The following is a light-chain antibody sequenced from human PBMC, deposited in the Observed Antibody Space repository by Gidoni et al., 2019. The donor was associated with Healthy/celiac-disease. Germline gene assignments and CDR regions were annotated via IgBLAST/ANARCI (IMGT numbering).Light chain of an antibody. CDR1: QSISRY. V-gene: IGKV1-39*01. J-gene: IGKJ2*04. CDR3: QQSYSTLMCS. Sequence: DIQMTQSPSSLSASVGDRVTITCRASQSISRYLNWYQQKPGKAPKLLIYAASSLQSGVPSRFSGSGSGTDLTITISSLQPEDFATYYCQQSYSTLMCSFGQGTKLEIK. CDR2: AAS.